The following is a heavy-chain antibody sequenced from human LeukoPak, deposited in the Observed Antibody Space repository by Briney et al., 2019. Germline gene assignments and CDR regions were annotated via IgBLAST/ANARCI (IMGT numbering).Heavy chain of an antibody. V-gene: IGHV3-30*02. CDR1: GFTFSSYG. Sequence: GGSLRLSCAASGFTFSSYGMHWVRQAPGKGLEWVAFIRYDGGNKYYADSVKGRFTISRDNSKNTLYLQMNSLRAEDTAVYYCAKVTAGTGAQYYYYYMDVWGKGTTVTVSS. J-gene: IGHJ6*03. CDR3: AKVTAGTGAQYYYYYMDV. CDR2: IRYDGGNK. D-gene: IGHD6-13*01.